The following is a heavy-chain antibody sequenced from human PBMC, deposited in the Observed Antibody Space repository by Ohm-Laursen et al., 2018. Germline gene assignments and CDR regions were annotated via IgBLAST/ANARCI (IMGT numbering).Heavy chain of an antibody. CDR1: GYTFTSYG. D-gene: IGHD1-26*01. Sequence: ASVKVSCKASGYTFTSYGISWVRQAPGQGLEWMGWISAYNGNTNYAQKLQGRVTMTTDTSTSTAYMELRSLRSDDTAVYYRARVGPTEARELYYYYGMDVWGQGTTVTVSS. J-gene: IGHJ6*02. CDR2: ISAYNGNT. CDR3: ARVGPTEARELYYYYGMDV. V-gene: IGHV1-18*01.